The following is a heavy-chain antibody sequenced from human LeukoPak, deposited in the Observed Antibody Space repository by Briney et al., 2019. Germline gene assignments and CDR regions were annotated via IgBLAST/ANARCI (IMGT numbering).Heavy chain of an antibody. D-gene: IGHD3-22*01. CDR3: ARLDDSSGYFSHFEY. Sequence: GESLKISCKGSAYNFTNYWIGWVRQMPGKGLEWMGIIYPGDSDIKYSPSFQGQVTISADKSISIAYLQWSSLKASDTAMYYCARLDDSSGYFSHFEYWGQGTLVTVSS. CDR2: IYPGDSDI. CDR1: AYNFTNYW. V-gene: IGHV5-51*01. J-gene: IGHJ4*02.